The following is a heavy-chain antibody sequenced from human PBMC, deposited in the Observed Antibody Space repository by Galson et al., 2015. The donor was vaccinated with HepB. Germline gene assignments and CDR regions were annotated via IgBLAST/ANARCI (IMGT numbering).Heavy chain of an antibody. CDR1: GFTFDDYG. V-gene: IGHV3-20*04. CDR3: AREGGGYSYGYAID. Sequence: SLRLSCAASGFTFDDYGMSWVRQAPGKGLEWVSGINWNGGSTGYADSVKGRFTISRDNAKNYLYLQMNSLRAEDTALHYCAREGGGYSYGYAIDWGQGTLVTVSS. J-gene: IGHJ4*02. CDR2: INWNGGST. D-gene: IGHD5-18*01.